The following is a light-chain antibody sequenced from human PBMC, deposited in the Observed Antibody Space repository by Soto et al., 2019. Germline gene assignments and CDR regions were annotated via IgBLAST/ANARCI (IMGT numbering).Light chain of an antibody. CDR1: ESLNNN. J-gene: IGKJ4*01. CDR3: QQHHKWPLT. V-gene: IGKV3-15*01. CDR2: AAT. Sequence: EIVMTQSPATLSVSPGEGANLSFTASESLNNNLAWYQQKPGQAPRLLIYAATTSATGFPARFSGSGSGTEFTLTISSLQSEDFAVYYCQQHHKWPLTFGGGTKVDIK.